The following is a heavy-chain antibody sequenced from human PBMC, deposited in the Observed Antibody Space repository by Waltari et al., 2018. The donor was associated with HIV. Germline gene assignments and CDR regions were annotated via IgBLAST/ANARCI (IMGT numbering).Heavy chain of an antibody. D-gene: IGHD1-26*01. CDR1: GGSISSSSYY. CDR3: AREKVMGDTVVDY. J-gene: IGHJ4*02. CDR2: IYYSGST. V-gene: IGHV4-39*07. Sequence: QLQLQESGPGLVKPSETLSLTCTVSGGSISSSSYYWGWIRQPPGKGLEWIGSIYYSGSTYYNPSLKSRVTISVDTSKNQFSLKLSSVTAADTAVYYCAREKVMGDTVVDYWGQGTLVTVSS.